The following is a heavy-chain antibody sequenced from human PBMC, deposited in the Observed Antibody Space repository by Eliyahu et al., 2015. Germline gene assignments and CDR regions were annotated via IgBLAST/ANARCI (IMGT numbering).Heavy chain of an antibody. V-gene: IGHV3-53*01. CDR1: GFTFSSNY. CDR2: IYSGGST. J-gene: IGHJ4*02. Sequence: AASGFTFSSNYMTWVRQAPGKGLDWVSIIYSGGSTYYTDSVKGRFTISRDSSKSTLFLQMNNLRVDDTAMYYCARDGRGMTFWGQGTLVTVSS. CDR3: ARDGRGMTF.